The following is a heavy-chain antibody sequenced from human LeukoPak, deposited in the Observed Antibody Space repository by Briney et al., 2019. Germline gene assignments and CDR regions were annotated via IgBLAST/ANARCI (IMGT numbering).Heavy chain of an antibody. CDR1: GASFSSYY. Sequence: NSSETLSLTCTVSGASFSSYYWSWLRQPPGKGLEWIAYIFYNGNTKYNPSLKSRVTISVDTSKNQFSLKLSSVTAADTAVYYCATYYYGSGSYFGGYDYWGQGTLVTVSS. V-gene: IGHV4-59*12. D-gene: IGHD3-10*01. CDR2: IFYNGNT. J-gene: IGHJ4*02. CDR3: ATYYYGSGSYFGGYDY.